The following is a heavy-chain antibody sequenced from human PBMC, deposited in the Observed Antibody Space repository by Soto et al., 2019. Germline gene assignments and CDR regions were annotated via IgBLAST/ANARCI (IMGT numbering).Heavy chain of an antibody. V-gene: IGHV4-38-2*01. Sequence: ADTQSLTCAVSGYSISSGYYWGWIWQPPGKGLEWIGSIYHSGSTYYNPSLKSRVTISVDTSKNQFSLKLSSVTAADTAVYYCARGLRKITMIVVVIRRPVAFDIWGQGTMVT. D-gene: IGHD3-22*01. CDR3: ARGLRKITMIVVVIRRPVAFDI. CDR1: GYSISSGYY. J-gene: IGHJ3*02. CDR2: IYHSGST.